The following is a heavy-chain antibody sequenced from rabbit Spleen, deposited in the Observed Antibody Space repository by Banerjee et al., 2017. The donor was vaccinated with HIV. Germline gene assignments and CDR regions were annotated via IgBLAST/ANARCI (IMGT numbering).Heavy chain of an antibody. CDR2: IGTDSSGTT. V-gene: IGHV1S45*01. D-gene: IGHD4-2*01. J-gene: IGHJ4*01. Sequence: QEQLVESGGGLVKPGASLTLTCTASGFSFSSNNDMCWVRQAPGKGLEWIGCIGTDSSGTTYHASWAKGRFTISKTSSTAVTLQMTSLTVADTATYFCARGGSWDGCNSCYHFSLWGPGTLVTVS. CDR1: GFSFSSNND. CDR3: ARGGSWDGCNSCYHFSL.